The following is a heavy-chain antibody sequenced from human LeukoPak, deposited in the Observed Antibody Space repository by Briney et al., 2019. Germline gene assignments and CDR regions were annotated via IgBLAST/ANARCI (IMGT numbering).Heavy chain of an antibody. CDR2: IIPKYSAS. CDR3: VRPDRIFGVPAAFDA. CDR1: GGSFSDYP. V-gene: IGHV1-69*13. Sequence: SVKISCKASGGSFSDYPINWVRQAPGQGLEWLGGIIPKYSASNYAQAFQGRVTITADESTNTVYMEMSGLRPDDTAVYYCVRPDRIFGVPAAFDAWGQGTLVAVSS. D-gene: IGHD3-3*02. J-gene: IGHJ3*01.